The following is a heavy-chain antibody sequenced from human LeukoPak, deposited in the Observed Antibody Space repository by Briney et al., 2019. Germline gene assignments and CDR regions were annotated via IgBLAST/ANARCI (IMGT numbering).Heavy chain of an antibody. CDR1: GGTFSSYA. CDR3: ARDRVVVAADAFDI. Sequence: ASVKVSCKASGGTFSSYAINWVRQAPGQGLEWMGGIIPIFGAANYAQKFQGRVTITADKSTSTAYMELSRLRSDDTAVYYCARDRVVVAADAFDIWGQGTMVTVSS. D-gene: IGHD2-15*01. V-gene: IGHV1-69*06. J-gene: IGHJ3*02. CDR2: IIPIFGAA.